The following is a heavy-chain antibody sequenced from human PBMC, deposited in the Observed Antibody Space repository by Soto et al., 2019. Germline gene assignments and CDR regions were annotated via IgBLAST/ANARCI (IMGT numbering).Heavy chain of an antibody. CDR1: GGSISSSSYY. V-gene: IGHV4-39*07. CDR2: IYYSGST. D-gene: IGHD5-12*01. J-gene: IGHJ6*02. CDR3: ASRGPDGMDV. Sequence: SETLSLTCTVSGGSISSSSYYWGWIRQPPGKGLEWIGSIYYSGSTYYNPSLKSRITISVDTSKNQFSLKLSSVTAADTAVYYCASRGPDGMDVWGQGTTVTVSS.